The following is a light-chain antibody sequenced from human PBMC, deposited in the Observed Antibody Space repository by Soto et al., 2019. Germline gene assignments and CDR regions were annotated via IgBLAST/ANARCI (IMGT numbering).Light chain of an antibody. V-gene: IGKV1-39*01. Sequence: DIQMTQSPFSLSASVGDRVTITCQAGQSISSYLNWYQQKPGKAPNLLIYAASSLQSGVSSRFSGSGSGTEFTLTISSLQVEDFATYYCQQSYSTPYTFGQGTKLEIK. CDR2: AAS. CDR3: QQSYSTPYT. J-gene: IGKJ2*01. CDR1: QSISSY.